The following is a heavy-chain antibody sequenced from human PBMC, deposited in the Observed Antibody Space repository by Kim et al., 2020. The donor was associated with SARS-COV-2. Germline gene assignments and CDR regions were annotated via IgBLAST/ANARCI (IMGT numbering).Heavy chain of an antibody. CDR3: ARDGVEHYDILTGFPRIPVPSIDY. V-gene: IGHV1-46*01. Sequence: ASVKVSCKASGYTFTSYYMHWVRQAPGQGLEWMGIINPSGGSTSYAQKFQGRVTMTRDTSTSTVYMELSSLRSEDTAVYYCARDGVEHYDILTGFPRIPVPSIDYWGQGTLVTVSS. CDR1: GYTFTSYY. D-gene: IGHD3-9*01. J-gene: IGHJ4*02. CDR2: INPSGGST.